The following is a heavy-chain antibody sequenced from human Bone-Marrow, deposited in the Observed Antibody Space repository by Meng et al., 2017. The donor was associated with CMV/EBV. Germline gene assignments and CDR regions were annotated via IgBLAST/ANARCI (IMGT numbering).Heavy chain of an antibody. J-gene: IGHJ4*02. CDR2: INHSGST. CDR1: GGSFSGYY. V-gene: IGHV4-34*01. Sequence: GSLRLSCAVYGGSFSGYYWSWSRQPPGKGLEWIGEINHSGSTNYNPSLKSRVTISVDTSKNQFSLKLSSVTAADTAAYYCAREHPYSNYDPFDYWGQGTLVTVSS. CDR3: AREHPYSNYDPFDY. D-gene: IGHD4-11*01.